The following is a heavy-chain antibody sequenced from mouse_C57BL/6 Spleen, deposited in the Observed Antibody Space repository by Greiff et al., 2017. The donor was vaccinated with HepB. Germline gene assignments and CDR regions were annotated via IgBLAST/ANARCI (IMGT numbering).Heavy chain of an antibody. J-gene: IGHJ2*01. V-gene: IGHV1-59*01. CDR1: GYTFTSYW. CDR2: IDPSDSYT. Sequence: QVQLKQPGAELVRPGTSVKLSCKASGYTFTSYWMHWVKQRPGQGLEWIGVIDPSDSYTNYNQKFKGKATLTVDTSSSTAYMQLSSLTSEDSAVYYCARRVDYWGQGTTLTVSS. CDR3: ARRVDY.